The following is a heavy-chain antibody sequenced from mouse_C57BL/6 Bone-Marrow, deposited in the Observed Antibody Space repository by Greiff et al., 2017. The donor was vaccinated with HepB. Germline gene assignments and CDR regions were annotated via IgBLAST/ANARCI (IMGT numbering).Heavy chain of an antibody. CDR1: AYTSPSYW. CDR3: ARGGTVVAPGFAY. D-gene: IGHD1-1*01. CDR2: INPISGGT. J-gene: IGHJ3*01. V-gene: IGHV1-64*01. Sequence: VQLQQPGAELVKPGASVKLSCKASAYTSPSYWMHGVKQRPGQGLEWIGMINPISGGTNYNKKFKSKATLTVDKSSSTAYMQLSSLTSEDSAVYYCARGGTVVAPGFAYWGQGTLVTVSA.